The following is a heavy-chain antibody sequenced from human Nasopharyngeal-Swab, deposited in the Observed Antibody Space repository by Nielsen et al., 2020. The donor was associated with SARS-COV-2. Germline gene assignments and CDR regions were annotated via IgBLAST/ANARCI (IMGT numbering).Heavy chain of an antibody. CDR3: ARRETASSWYFDS. CDR2: VYHSGYT. V-gene: IGHV4-59*12. J-gene: IGHJ4*01. Sequence: SETLSLTCIVSGGSISTYYWTWLRQSPGKGLEWIGGVYHSGYTYYNPSLRSRVTISADTSKNQFSLRLTSMTAADTAVYFCARRETASSWYFDSWGRGTLVTVSS. CDR1: GGSISTYY. D-gene: IGHD6-13*01.